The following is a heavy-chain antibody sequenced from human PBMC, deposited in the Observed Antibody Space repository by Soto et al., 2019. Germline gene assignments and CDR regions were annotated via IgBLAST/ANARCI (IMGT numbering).Heavy chain of an antibody. J-gene: IGHJ6*01. V-gene: IGHV4-34*01. CDR2: INHSGST. CDR3: ARGNYYYYCDRGV. CDR1: GGSFSGYY. Sequence: SETLSLTCAVYGGSFSGYYWSWIRQPPGKGLEWIGEINHSGSTNYNPSLKSRVTISVDTSKNQFSLKLSSVTAADTAGYYCARGNYYYYCDRGVRGQGPTVAVSS.